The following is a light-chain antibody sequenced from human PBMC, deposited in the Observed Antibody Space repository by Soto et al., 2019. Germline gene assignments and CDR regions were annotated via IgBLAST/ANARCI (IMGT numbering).Light chain of an antibody. CDR2: DAS. J-gene: IGKJ1*01. V-gene: IGKV1-5*01. CDR3: QQYTNTNNPWM. Sequence: DIQVTQSPPTLSASVGDRVTITCRASQTISTWMAWYQQNPGKAPKLLVYDASTLQSGVASRFSGSGSGTEFTLIISGLQPDDSATYYCQQYTNTNNPWMFGQGTKV. CDR1: QTISTW.